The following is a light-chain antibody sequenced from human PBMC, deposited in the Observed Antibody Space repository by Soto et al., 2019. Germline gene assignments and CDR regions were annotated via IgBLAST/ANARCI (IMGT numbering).Light chain of an antibody. J-gene: IGKJ1*01. CDR3: QQYNNWPRT. CDR1: QSVSNN. Sequence: EIVMTQSPATLSVSPGERATLSCRASQSVSNNLAWYQQKPGQAPRLLIYAASARDTGIPARFSGSGSGTEFTLTISSRQSEDFAVYYCQQYNNWPRTFGQGTKVEIK. CDR2: AAS. V-gene: IGKV3-15*01.